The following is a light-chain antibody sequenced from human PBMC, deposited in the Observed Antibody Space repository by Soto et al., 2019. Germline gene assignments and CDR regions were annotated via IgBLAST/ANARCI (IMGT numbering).Light chain of an antibody. CDR1: SSDFGAYNF. CDR2: DVT. Sequence: QSALTQPASVSGSPGQSISISCTGTSSDFGAYNFVSWYQQHPGHAPKLIIYDVTNRPSGVSDRFSGSTSGNTASLTISGLQADDEAHYHCSSFTDNLTTVFGGGTKLTAL. J-gene: IGLJ2*01. CDR3: SSFTDNLTTV. V-gene: IGLV2-14*03.